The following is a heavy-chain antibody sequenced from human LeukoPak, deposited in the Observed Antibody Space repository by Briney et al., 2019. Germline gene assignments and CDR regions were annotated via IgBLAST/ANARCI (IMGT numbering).Heavy chain of an antibody. Sequence: GGSLRLPCAASGFTFSSYAIHWVRQAPGKGLEWVAVISYDGSNKYYADSVKGRFTISRDNSKNTLYLQMNSLRAEDTAVYYCARGPIAARPGDYYYYYYMDVWGKGTTVTVSS. J-gene: IGHJ6*03. CDR1: GFTFSSYA. CDR2: ISYDGSNK. D-gene: IGHD6-6*01. CDR3: ARGPIAARPGDYYYYYYMDV. V-gene: IGHV3-30-3*01.